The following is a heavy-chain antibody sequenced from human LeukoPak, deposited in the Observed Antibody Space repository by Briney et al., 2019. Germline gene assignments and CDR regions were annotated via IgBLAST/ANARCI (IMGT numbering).Heavy chain of an antibody. CDR1: GYTFTRYG. J-gene: IGHJ5*02. D-gene: IGHD2-2*02. Sequence: ASVKVSCKASGYTFTRYGISWVRQAPGQGLEWMGWISAYNGNTNYAQKLQGRVTMTTDTSTSTAYMELRSLRSDDTAVYYCARLDCSSTSCYSWFDPWGQGTLVTVSS. CDR2: ISAYNGNT. V-gene: IGHV1-18*01. CDR3: ARLDCSSTSCYSWFDP.